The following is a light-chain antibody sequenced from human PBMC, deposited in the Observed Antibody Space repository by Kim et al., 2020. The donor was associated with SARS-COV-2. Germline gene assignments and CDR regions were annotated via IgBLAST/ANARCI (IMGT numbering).Light chain of an antibody. Sequence: ASVGDTVTITCRASQDISRWLVWYQQQPGKAPNLLIYAASSLHSVVPSRFSGRGSGTEFTLTITGLQAEDFATYYCQQSHSSPPVFGGGTKVDIK. J-gene: IGKJ4*01. CDR2: AAS. CDR3: QQSHSSPPV. CDR1: QDISRW. V-gene: IGKV1-12*01.